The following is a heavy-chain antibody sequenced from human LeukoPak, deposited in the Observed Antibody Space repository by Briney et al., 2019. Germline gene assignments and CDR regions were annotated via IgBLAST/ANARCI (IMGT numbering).Heavy chain of an antibody. CDR3: ARDLIYPNQLLYPLLAFDI. V-gene: IGHV4-59*01. CDR2: IYYSGST. J-gene: IGHJ3*02. Sequence: SETLSPTCTVSGGSISSYYWSWIRQPPGKGLEWIGYIYYSGSTNYNPSLKSRVTISVDTSKNQFSLKLSSLTAADTAVYYCARDLIYPNQLLYPLLAFDIWGQGTMVTVSS. CDR1: GGSISSYY. D-gene: IGHD2-2*02.